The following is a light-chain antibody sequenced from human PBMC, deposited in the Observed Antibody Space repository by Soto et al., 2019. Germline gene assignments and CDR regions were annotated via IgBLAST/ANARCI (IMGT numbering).Light chain of an antibody. CDR3: EQYGSTPLT. V-gene: IGKV3-20*01. J-gene: IGKJ4*01. CDR1: QSVANNY. CDR2: DAS. Sequence: EIVLTQSPGTLSLSPGERATLSCRASQSVANNYLGWYQQKPGQAPRFLMYDASSRATGIPDRFSGSGSGKDFTLTISRLEPEDFAVYYCEQYGSTPLTFGGGTKVEIK.